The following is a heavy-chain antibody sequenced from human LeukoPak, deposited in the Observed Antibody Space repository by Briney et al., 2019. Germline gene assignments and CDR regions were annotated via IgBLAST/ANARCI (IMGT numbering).Heavy chain of an antibody. CDR3: ARGILGSLTMVRGRAGGDYYMDV. CDR1: GGTFSSYA. D-gene: IGHD3-10*01. CDR2: IIPIFGTA. J-gene: IGHJ6*03. V-gene: IGHV1-69*05. Sequence: SVKVSCKASGGTFSSYAISWVRQAPGQGLEWMGGIIPIFGTANYAQKFQGRVTITTDESTSTAYMELSSLRSEDTAVYYCARGILGSLTMVRGRAGGDYYMDVWGKGTTVTVSS.